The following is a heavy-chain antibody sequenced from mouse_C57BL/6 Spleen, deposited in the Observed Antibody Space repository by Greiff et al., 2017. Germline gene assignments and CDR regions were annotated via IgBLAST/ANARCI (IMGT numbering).Heavy chain of an antibody. J-gene: IGHJ1*03. D-gene: IGHD4-1*01. CDR1: GYTFTDYY. CDR2: INPYNGGT. Sequence: EVQLQQSGPVLVKPGASVKMSCKASGYTFTDYYMNWVKQSHGKSLEWIGVINPYNGGTSYNQKFKGKATLTVDKSSSTAYMELNSLTSEDSAVYYCARGASWGYFDVWGTGTTVTVSS. V-gene: IGHV1-19*01. CDR3: ARGASWGYFDV.